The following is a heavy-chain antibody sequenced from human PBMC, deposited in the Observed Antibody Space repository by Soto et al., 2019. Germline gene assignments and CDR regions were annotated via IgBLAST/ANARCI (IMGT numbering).Heavy chain of an antibody. V-gene: IGHV4-30-2*01. CDR2: IYHSGST. CDR1: GGSISSGGYS. D-gene: IGHD3-10*02. CDR3: ASFLVFGGHDY. Sequence: PSETLSLTCAVSGGSISSGGYSWSWIRQPPGKGLEWIGYIYHSGSTYYNPSLKSRVTISVDRSKNQFSLKLSSVTAADTAVYYCASFLVFGGHDYWGQGTLVTVSS. J-gene: IGHJ4*02.